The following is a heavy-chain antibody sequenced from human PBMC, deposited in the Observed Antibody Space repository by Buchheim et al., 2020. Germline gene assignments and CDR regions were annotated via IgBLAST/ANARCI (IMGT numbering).Heavy chain of an antibody. CDR2: LSANGGEA. D-gene: IGHD3-3*01. Sequence: EVQLLESGGGLVQAGGSLRLSCAASGFVFSTYSMNWVRQAPGKGPEWVSILSANGGEAHYADPVKGRFTISRDNSKNTLYPQLNSLRADDTAVYYCARGASTITRHFDNWGQGTL. CDR3: ARGASTITRHFDN. V-gene: IGHV3-23*01. CDR1: GFVFSTYS. J-gene: IGHJ4*01.